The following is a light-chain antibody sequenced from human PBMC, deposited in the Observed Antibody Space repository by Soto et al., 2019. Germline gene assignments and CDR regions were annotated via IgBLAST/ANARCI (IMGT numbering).Light chain of an antibody. CDR1: QSVSSSY. V-gene: IGKV3-20*01. CDR3: QQYGSSQWT. Sequence: EIVLTQSPATLSLSQGERATLSCRASQSVSSSYLAWYQQKPGQAPRLLIYGASSRATGIRDRFSGSGSGTDFTLTISRLEPEDFAVYYCQQYGSSQWTFGQGTKVDIK. J-gene: IGKJ1*01. CDR2: GAS.